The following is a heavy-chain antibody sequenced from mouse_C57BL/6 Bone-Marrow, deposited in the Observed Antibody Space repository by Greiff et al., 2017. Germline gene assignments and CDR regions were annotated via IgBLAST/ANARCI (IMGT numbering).Heavy chain of an antibody. V-gene: IGHV3-6*01. CDR1: GYSITSGYY. Sequence: VQLQESGPGLVKPSQSLSLTCSVTGYSITSGYYWNWIRQFPGNKLEWMGYISYDGSNNYNPSLKNRISITRDTSKNQFFLKLNSVTTEDTATYYCARDNYLVKAYWGQGTLVTVSA. CDR2: ISYDGSN. J-gene: IGHJ3*01. D-gene: IGHD1-3*01. CDR3: ARDNYLVKAY.